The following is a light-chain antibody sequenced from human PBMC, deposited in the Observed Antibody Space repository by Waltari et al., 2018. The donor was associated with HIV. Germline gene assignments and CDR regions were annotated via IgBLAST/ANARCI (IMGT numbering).Light chain of an antibody. V-gene: IGLV2-23*02. CDR2: EVS. CDR3: CSYAGSSTFWV. Sequence: QSALTQSASVSGSPGQSITISCTGTSSDVGSYNLVSWYQQHPGKAPKVMIYEVSKRPPGVSNRFSGSKSGNTASLTISGLQAEDEADYYCCSYAGSSTFWVFGGGTKLTVL. CDR1: SSDVGSYNL. J-gene: IGLJ3*02.